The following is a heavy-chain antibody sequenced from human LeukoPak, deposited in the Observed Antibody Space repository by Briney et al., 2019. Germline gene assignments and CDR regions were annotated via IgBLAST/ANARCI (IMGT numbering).Heavy chain of an antibody. D-gene: IGHD3-16*02. CDR2: IWYDGSNK. J-gene: IGHJ4*02. V-gene: IGHV3-33*08. CDR1: GFTVSNNY. Sequence: GRSLRLSCAASGFTVSNNYMSWVRQAPGKGLEWVAVIWYDGSNKYYAGSVKGRFTISRDNSKNTLYLQMNSLRAEDTAVYYCATAHYVWGSYRYTEDYWGQGTLVTVSS. CDR3: ATAHYVWGSYRYTEDY.